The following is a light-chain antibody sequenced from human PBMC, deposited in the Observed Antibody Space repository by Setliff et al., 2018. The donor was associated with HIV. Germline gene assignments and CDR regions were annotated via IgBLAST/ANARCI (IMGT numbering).Light chain of an antibody. Sequence: SVLTQPPSASGTPGQRVTMSCSGSSSNIGSNTVNWYQQHPGKAPKLIIYEVIKRPSGISNRFSCSKSGNTASLTISGLQAEDEADYYCCSYAGSSTYVFGTGTKVTVL. CDR1: SSNIGSNT. J-gene: IGLJ1*01. CDR3: CSYAGSSTYV. CDR2: EVI. V-gene: IGLV2-23*02.